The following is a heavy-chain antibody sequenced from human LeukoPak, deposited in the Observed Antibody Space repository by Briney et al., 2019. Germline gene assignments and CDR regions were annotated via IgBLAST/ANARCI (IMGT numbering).Heavy chain of an antibody. CDR2: IYHSGST. CDR1: GGSISSGGYS. V-gene: IGHV4-30-2*01. J-gene: IGHJ6*02. D-gene: IGHD5-18*01. Sequence: SETLSLTCAVSGGSISSGGYSWSWIRQPPGKGLEWIGYIYHSGSTYYNPSLKSRVTISVDRSKNQFSLKLSSVTAADTAVYYCARGLTDTAMVIYYYYGMDVWGQGTTVTVSS. CDR3: ARGLTDTAMVIYYYYGMDV.